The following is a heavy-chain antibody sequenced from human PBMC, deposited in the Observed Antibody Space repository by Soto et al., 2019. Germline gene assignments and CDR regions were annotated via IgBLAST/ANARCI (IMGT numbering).Heavy chain of an antibody. J-gene: IGHJ6*03. CDR1: GYTFTSYG. D-gene: IGHD2-2*01. V-gene: IGHV1-18*01. CDR2: ISAYNGNT. Sequence: QVQLVQSGAEVKKPGASVKVSCKASGYTFTSYGISWVRQAPGQGLEWMGWISAYNGNTNYAQKLQGRVTMTTDTSTSTAYMELRSLRSDDTAVYYCARTRGYCSSTSCYASTDCYYYYYMDVWGKGTTVTVSS. CDR3: ARTRGYCSSTSCYASTDCYYYYYMDV.